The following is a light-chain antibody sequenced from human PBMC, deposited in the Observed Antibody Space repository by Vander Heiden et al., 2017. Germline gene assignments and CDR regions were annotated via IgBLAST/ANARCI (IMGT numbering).Light chain of an antibody. J-gene: IGKJ1*01. CDR2: DAS. CDR3: QQYNRYSRT. Sequence: DIQMTQSPSTLSASVGDRVTITCRASQSISSWLAWYQQKPGKAPKLLIYDASSLQSGVPSRFSGSGSWTYFSLTISSLHSDDFATYYCQQYNRYSRTFGQGTKVEIK. CDR1: QSISSW. V-gene: IGKV1-5*01.